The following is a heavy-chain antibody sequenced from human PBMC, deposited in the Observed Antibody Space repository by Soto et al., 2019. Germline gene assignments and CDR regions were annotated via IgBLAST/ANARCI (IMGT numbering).Heavy chain of an antibody. CDR2: ISSSSSYI. CDR3: ARPYGDYVGYFDY. D-gene: IGHD4-17*01. V-gene: IGHV3-21*01. CDR1: GFNFRSYS. Sequence: EVQLVESGGGLVKPGGSLRLSCAASGFNFRSYSMNWVRQASGKGLEWVSSISSSSSYIYYADSVKGRFTISRDNAKNSLYLQMYSLRAEDTAVYYCARPYGDYVGYFDYWGQGTLVTVSS. J-gene: IGHJ4*02.